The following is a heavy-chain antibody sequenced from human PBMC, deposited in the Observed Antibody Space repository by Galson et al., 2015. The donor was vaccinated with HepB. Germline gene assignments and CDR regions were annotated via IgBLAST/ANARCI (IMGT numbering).Heavy chain of an antibody. CDR3: AKYRVDNNGRELDY. Sequence: SLRLSCAASGFTFSNYAMSWVRQAPGKGLEWVSAISDGGDDTYYADSVKGRVTMSRYNSKSTVYLQMSSLSAEDTAVYYCAKYRVDNNGRELDYWGQGTLVTVSS. D-gene: IGHD3-3*01. J-gene: IGHJ4*02. CDR1: GFTFSNYA. V-gene: IGHV3-23*01. CDR2: ISDGGDDT.